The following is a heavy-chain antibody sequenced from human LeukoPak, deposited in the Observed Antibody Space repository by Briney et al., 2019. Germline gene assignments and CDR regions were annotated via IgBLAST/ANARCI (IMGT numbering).Heavy chain of an antibody. CDR3: AREGYYSSGSYHFDH. J-gene: IGHJ4*02. CDR1: GYTFTTFP. Sequence: ASVKVSCKASGYTFTTFPIHWVRQAPGQGLEWMGWLNPGNGDTASSQQFQGRVTMTRDTSATTAYMEVSSLTSEDTAVYYCAREGYYSSGSYHFDHWGQGTLVTVSS. V-gene: IGHV1-3*01. CDR2: LNPGNGDT. D-gene: IGHD3-10*01.